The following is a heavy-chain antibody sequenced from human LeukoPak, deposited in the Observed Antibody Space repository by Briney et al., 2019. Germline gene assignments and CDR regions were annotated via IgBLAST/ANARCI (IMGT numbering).Heavy chain of an antibody. Sequence: GGSLRLSCVASGFTFISYAMSWVRQAPGKGLEWVSTISDSGDNTYYADSVKGRFTISRDNSKNTLYLQMNSLRAEDTAVYYCAKDSIQLWSGDPLYWGQGTLVTVSS. CDR3: AKDSIQLWSGDPLY. J-gene: IGHJ4*02. CDR2: ISDSGDNT. V-gene: IGHV3-23*01. D-gene: IGHD5-18*01. CDR1: GFTFISYA.